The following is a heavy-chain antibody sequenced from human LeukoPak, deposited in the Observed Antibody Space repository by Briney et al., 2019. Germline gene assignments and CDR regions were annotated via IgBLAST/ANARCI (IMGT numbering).Heavy chain of an antibody. D-gene: IGHD1-20*01. J-gene: IGHJ3*02. CDR1: GFTFSSYG. CDR3: AKRRLHNWNPVGDAFDI. CDR2: ISDRGTNI. V-gene: IGHV3-23*01. Sequence: PGGSLRLSCAASGFTFSSYGMTWVRQSPGKGLEWVSAISDRGTNIYYSDSVKGRFTISRDNSKNTLYLQMNTLRAEDTAVYYCAKRRLHNWNPVGDAFDIWGQGTMVTVSS.